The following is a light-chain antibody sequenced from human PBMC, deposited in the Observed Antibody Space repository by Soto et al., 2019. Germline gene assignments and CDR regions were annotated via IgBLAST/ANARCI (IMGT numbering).Light chain of an antibody. CDR1: QSISSY. Sequence: DIQMTQSPSSLSASVGDRVTITCRASQSISSYLNWYQQKPGKAPKLLIHAASSLQSGVPSRFSGSGSGTDFPLTIRSLQPEDFATYYCQQSYTTPVTFGGGTKVEIK. CDR2: AAS. CDR3: QQSYTTPVT. J-gene: IGKJ4*01. V-gene: IGKV1-39*01.